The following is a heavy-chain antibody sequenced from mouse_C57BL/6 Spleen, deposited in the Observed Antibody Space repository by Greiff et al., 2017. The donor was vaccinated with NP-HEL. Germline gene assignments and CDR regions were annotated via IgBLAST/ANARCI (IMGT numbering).Heavy chain of an antibody. CDR2: FHPYNDDT. J-gene: IGHJ3*01. Sequence: QVHVKQSGAELVKPGASVKMSCKASGYTFTTYPIEWMKQNHGKSLEWIGNFHPYNDDTKYNEKFKGKATLTVEKSSSTVYLELSRLTSDDSAVYYCASTSYDYPFAYWGQGTLVTVSA. CDR3: ASTSYDYPFAY. D-gene: IGHD2-4*01. V-gene: IGHV1-47*01. CDR1: GYTFTTYP.